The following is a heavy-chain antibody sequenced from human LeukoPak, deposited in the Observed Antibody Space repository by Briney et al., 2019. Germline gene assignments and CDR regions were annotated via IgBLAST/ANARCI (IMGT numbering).Heavy chain of an antibody. CDR2: INTNTGNP. D-gene: IGHD3-16*01. CDR3: ARGPEGALSYYYGMDV. CDR1: GYTFTSYG. V-gene: IGHV7-4-1*02. J-gene: IGHJ6*02. Sequence: ASVKVSCKASGYTFTSYGISWVRQAPGQGLEWMGWINTNTGNPTYAQGFTGRFVFSLDTSVSTAYLQISSLKAEDTAVYYCARGPEGALSYYYGMDVWGQGTTVTVSS.